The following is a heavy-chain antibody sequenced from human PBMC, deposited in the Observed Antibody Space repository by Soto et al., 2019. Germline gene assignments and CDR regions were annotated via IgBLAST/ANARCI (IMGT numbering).Heavy chain of an antibody. CDR1: GYTFTAFP. J-gene: IGHJ1*01. CDR2: INTANGDT. CDR3: TRALRGEC. V-gene: IGHV1-3*04. Sequence: FQLVQSGAEVKKPGASVPLSCEASGYTFTAFPRHWVRQAHGRSPEWMGWINTANGDTKYSQKFQGRVTITSDTSASTVYMELSSLTSQDTAVYYCTRALRGECWGQGTLVPVSS. D-gene: IGHD2-21*01.